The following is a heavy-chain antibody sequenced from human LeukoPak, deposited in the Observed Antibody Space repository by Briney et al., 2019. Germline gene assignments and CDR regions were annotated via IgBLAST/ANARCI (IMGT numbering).Heavy chain of an antibody. D-gene: IGHD3-22*01. V-gene: IGHV1-3*01. J-gene: IGHJ4*02. Sequence: ASVKVSCKASGYTFTSYAMHWVRQAPGQRLEWMGWINAGNGNTKYSQKFQGRVTITRDTSASTAYMELSSLRSEDTAVYYCAESPGDYYDSSGYYNYWGQGTLVTVSS. CDR3: AESPGDYYDSSGYYNY. CDR2: INAGNGNT. CDR1: GYTFTSYA.